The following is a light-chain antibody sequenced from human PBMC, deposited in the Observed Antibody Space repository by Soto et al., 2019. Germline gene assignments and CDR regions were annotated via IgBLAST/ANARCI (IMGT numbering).Light chain of an antibody. CDR1: QSVSSSY. Sequence: EIVLTQSPGTLSLSPGERATLSCRASQSVSSSYLAWYQQKPGQAPRLLIYGASSRATGIPDRFSGSGSGTDFTLTISRREPEVLVVYYCQQYGSSPWISFGQGTRLEIK. V-gene: IGKV3-20*01. CDR2: GAS. CDR3: QQYGSSPWIS. J-gene: IGKJ5*01.